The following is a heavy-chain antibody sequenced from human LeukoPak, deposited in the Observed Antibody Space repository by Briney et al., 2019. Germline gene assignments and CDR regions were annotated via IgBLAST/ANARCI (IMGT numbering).Heavy chain of an antibody. V-gene: IGHV4-59*08. J-gene: IGHJ3*01. D-gene: IGHD3-22*01. CDR1: GASISSYY. CDR3: STSGRGDYYDSSGG. CDR2: ISYSGST. Sequence: PEETLSLTCTVSGASISSYYWSWIRQHPARRLEWMGYISYSGSTTYNTSLKSRVTISGDTFKNHFSLQLSSLTAAATAAYYCSTSGRGDYYDSSGGWGQGTMVTVSS.